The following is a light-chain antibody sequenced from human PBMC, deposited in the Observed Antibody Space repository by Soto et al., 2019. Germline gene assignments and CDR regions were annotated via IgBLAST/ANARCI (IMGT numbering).Light chain of an antibody. J-gene: IGKJ1*01. V-gene: IGKV1-5*01. CDR1: QSISSW. CDR2: DAS. Sequence: DIQMTRSPSTLSACVGDRVTITCRASQSISSWLAWYQQKPGKAPKLLIYDASSLESGVPSRFSGSGSGTEFTLTISSLQPDDFATYYCQQYNSYSTFGQGTKVDTK. CDR3: QQYNSYST.